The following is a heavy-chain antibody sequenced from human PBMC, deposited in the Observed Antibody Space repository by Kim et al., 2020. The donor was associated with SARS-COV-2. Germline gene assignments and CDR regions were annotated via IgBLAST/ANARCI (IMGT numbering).Heavy chain of an antibody. V-gene: IGHV1-3*01. CDR2: T. D-gene: IGHD1-26*01. Sequence: TMYPPKCEDRVIITRDTTASTVYMEMSSQRSEDTAIYYCAREKDLLPLFDHWGQGTPVTVSS. CDR3: AREKDLLPLFDH. J-gene: IGHJ4*02.